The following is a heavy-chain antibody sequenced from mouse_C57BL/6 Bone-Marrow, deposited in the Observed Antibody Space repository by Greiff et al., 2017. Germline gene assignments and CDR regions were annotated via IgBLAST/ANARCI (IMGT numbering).Heavy chain of an antibody. CDR1: GFTFSSYG. V-gene: IGHV5-6*02. CDR2: ISSGGSYT. J-gene: IGHJ2*01. CDR3: ARPGRCFDY. Sequence: DVMLVESGGDLVKPGGSLKLSCAASGFTFSSYGMSWVRQTPDKRLEWVATISSGGSYTYYPDSVKGRFTIARDNAKNTLYLQMSSLESEDTAMYYCARPGRCFDYWGQGTTLTVSS. D-gene: IGHD1-1*01.